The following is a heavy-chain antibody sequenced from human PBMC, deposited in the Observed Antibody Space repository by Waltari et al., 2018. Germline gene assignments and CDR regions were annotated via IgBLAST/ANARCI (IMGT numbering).Heavy chain of an antibody. CDR1: GGSISSGYY. CDR2: INHSGST. V-gene: IGHV4-34*09. D-gene: IGHD1-7*01. CDR3: ATLAGTTGQGPLFDY. Sequence: QVQLQESGPGLVKPSQTLSLTCTVSGGSISSGYYWSWIRQPPGKGLEWIGEINHSGSTNYNPSLKSRVTISVDTSKNQFSLKLSSVTAADTAVYYCATLAGTTGQGPLFDYWGQGTLVTVSS. J-gene: IGHJ4*02.